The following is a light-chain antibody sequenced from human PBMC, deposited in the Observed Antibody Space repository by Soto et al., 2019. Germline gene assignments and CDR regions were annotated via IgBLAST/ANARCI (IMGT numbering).Light chain of an antibody. J-gene: IGLJ7*01. V-gene: IGLV2-23*01. CDR2: EGS. CDR1: SSDVGSYNL. Sequence: QSALTQPASVSGSPGQSITISCTGTSSDVGSYNLVSWYRQHPGKAPKLMIYEGSKRPSGVSNRFSGSKSGNTASLTISGLHAEDEADYYCCSFAGTSTHAVLGGGTQLTVL. CDR3: CSFAGTSTHAV.